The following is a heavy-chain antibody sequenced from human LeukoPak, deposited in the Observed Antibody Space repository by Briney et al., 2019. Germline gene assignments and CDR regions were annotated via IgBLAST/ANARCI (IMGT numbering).Heavy chain of an antibody. V-gene: IGHV7-4-1*02. CDR1: GYTFTSYA. Sequence: ASVKVSCKASGYTFTSYAMNWVRQAPGQGLEWMGWINTNTGNPTYAQGFTGRFVFSLDTSVSTAYLQISSLKAEDTAVYYCARWENIVVVTALTDAFDIWGQGTMVTVSS. D-gene: IGHD2-21*02. J-gene: IGHJ3*02. CDR3: ARWENIVVVTALTDAFDI. CDR2: INTNTGNP.